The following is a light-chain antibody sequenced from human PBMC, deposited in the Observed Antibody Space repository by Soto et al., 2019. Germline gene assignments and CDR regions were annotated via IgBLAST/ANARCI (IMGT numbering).Light chain of an antibody. CDR2: EVT. J-gene: IGLJ1*01. Sequence: HSVLTQPASVSGSPGQSITISCTGTSTDIGAYNYVSWYQQHPGKAPKLLIYEVTNRPSGVSNRFSGSKSGNTASLTISGLQAEDEANYYCNSYPTLSNRLFGTGTKLTVL. V-gene: IGLV2-14*01. CDR3: NSYPTLSNRL. CDR1: STDIGAYNY.